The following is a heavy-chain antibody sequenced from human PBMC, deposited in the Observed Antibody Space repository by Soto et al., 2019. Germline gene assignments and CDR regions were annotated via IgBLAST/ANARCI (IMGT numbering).Heavy chain of an antibody. D-gene: IGHD2-21*01. CDR3: AASCVGCGGFNYYGMDV. J-gene: IGHJ6*02. CDR1: GRSIRSGGYY. Sequence: SETLSLTCTVSGRSIRSGGYYWNWIRQHPGKGLEWIGYIYYSGTTYYNPSLKSRVAISVDTSKNQFSLKLSSVTAADTAVYYCAASCVGCGGFNYYGMDVWGQGTTVT. CDR2: IYYSGTT. V-gene: IGHV4-31*03.